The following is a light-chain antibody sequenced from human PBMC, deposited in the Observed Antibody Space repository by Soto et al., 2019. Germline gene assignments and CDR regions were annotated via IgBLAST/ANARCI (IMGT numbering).Light chain of an antibody. Sequence: EIVMTQSPATLSVSPGERATLSCRASQSVFSNVGWYQQRPGQAPRLLIYRASTRATGIPARFSGSGSGTEFTLNISSLQSEDFAVYYCQQYHNLWTFGQGTNVEIK. J-gene: IGKJ1*01. CDR1: QSVFSN. V-gene: IGKV3-15*01. CDR3: QQYHNLWT. CDR2: RAS.